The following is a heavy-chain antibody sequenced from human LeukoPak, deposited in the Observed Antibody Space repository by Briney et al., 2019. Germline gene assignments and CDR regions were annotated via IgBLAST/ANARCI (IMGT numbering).Heavy chain of an antibody. V-gene: IGHV3-30*04. CDR2: TSYDGTSE. CDR3: ARAKGLAGSYLDNWFDP. J-gene: IGHJ5*02. CDR1: GFSFRRYD. Sequence: GGSLRLSCAASGFSFRRYDMHWVRQAPGKGLEWVAATSYDGTSELYADFVKGRFSISRENSRNTLSLQMDTLRPEDTAIYYCARAKGLAGSYLDNWFDPWGQGTRVIVSS. D-gene: IGHD1-26*01.